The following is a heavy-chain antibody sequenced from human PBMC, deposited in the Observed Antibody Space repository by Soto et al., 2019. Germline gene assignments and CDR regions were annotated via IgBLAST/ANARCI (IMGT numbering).Heavy chain of an antibody. CDR1: GASINSGAYY. CDR2: IHYTGTT. V-gene: IGHV4-61*08. D-gene: IGHD2-15*01. CDR3: VKVAGGGLFDY. J-gene: IGHJ4*02. Sequence: PSETLSLTCTVSGASINSGAYYWIWIRQHPGKGLEWIGYIHYTGTTNYNPSLRGRVTMSVDTSKNQFSLKLTSVTAADTAVYYCVKVAGGGLFDYWGPGNLVTVSS.